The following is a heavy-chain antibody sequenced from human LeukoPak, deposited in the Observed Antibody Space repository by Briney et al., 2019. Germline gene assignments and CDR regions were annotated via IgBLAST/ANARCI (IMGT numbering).Heavy chain of an antibody. Sequence: GGSLRLSCAASGFTISSYEMNWVRQAPGKGLEWISYISSSGSTIYYADSVKGRFTISRDNTKNSLYLQMNSLRAEDTAIYSCARVQDQLLRYWGQGTLVTVSS. J-gene: IGHJ4*02. V-gene: IGHV3-48*03. D-gene: IGHD2-2*01. CDR2: ISSSGSTI. CDR3: ARVQDQLLRY. CDR1: GFTISSYE.